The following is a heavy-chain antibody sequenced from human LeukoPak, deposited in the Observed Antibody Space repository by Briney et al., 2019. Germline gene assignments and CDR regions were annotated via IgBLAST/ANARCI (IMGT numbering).Heavy chain of an antibody. D-gene: IGHD3-9*01. V-gene: IGHV3-23*01. CDR1: GFTFSSYV. Sequence: AGSLRLSCAASGFTFSSYVMSWVRQAPGKGLEWVSAITGSGDSTYYADSVKGRFTISRDNSKNTLYLQMNSPRAEDTAVYYCAKDGHDILAGFFLPTPYFDYWGQGTLVTVSS. J-gene: IGHJ4*02. CDR2: ITGSGDST. CDR3: AKDGHDILAGFFLPTPYFDY.